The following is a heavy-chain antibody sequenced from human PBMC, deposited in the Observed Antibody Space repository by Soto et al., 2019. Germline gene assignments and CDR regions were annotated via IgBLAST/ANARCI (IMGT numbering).Heavy chain of an antibody. V-gene: IGHV3-30*18. D-gene: IGHD6-19*01. CDR3: AKYWGSNGWFNHFGP. J-gene: IGHJ5*02. Sequence: QVQLVESGGGVVQPGRSLRLSCVASGFTLINTGMNWGRQAPGKGLEWVAMIPYDGSGDYYADSVRGRFTISRDNSKNTLYWQMTSLRPEDKSVYYCAKYWGSNGWFNHFGPGGQGTLVTVSS. CDR1: GFTLINTG. CDR2: IPYDGSGD.